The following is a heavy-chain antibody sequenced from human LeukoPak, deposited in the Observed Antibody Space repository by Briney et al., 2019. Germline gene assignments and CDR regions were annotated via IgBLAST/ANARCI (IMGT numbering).Heavy chain of an antibody. CDR1: GFTLSTYT. D-gene: IGHD5-24*01. CDR3: ARAGEMRYMDV. CDR2: ISSSSNYI. Sequence: GGSLRLSCAASGFTLSTYTMNWVRQAPGKGLEWVSSISSSSNYIYYADSVKGRFTISRDDAKNSLSLQMNSLRVDDTATYYCARAGEMRYMDVWGKGTAVAVS. J-gene: IGHJ6*03. V-gene: IGHV3-21*01.